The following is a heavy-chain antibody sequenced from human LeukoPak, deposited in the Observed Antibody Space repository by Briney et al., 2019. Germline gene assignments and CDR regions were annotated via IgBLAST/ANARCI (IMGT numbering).Heavy chain of an antibody. D-gene: IGHD3-16*02. Sequence: GGSLRLSCEASGLIFVEYAMHWVRQVPGKGLEWVSGINGKSDIIGYADSVKGRFTISRDKDKNTVYLQMNSLRAEDTAVYYCASRPSGNYPYPYFDYWGQGTLVTVSS. V-gene: IGHV3-9*01. CDR3: ASRPSGNYPYPYFDY. CDR1: GLIFVEYA. J-gene: IGHJ4*02. CDR2: INGKSDII.